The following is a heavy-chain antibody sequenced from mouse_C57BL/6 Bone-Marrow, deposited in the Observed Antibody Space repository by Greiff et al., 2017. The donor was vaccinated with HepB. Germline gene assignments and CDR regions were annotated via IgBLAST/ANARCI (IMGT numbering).Heavy chain of an antibody. Sequence: QVQLQQSGAELVRPGASVKLSCKASGYTFTDYYINWVKQRPGQGLEWIARIYPGSGNTYYNEKFKGKATLTAEKSSSTAYMQLSSLTSEDSAVYFCARMGLLPVYFDYWGQGTTLTVSS. J-gene: IGHJ2*01. CDR3: ARMGLLPVYFDY. CDR1: GYTFTDYY. CDR2: IYPGSGNT. D-gene: IGHD2-3*01. V-gene: IGHV1-76*01.